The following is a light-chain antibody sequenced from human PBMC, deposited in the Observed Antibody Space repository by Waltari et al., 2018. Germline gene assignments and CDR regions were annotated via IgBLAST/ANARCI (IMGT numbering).Light chain of an antibody. Sequence: DIQMTQSPSTLSASVGDRVTITCRASQSISSWLAWYQQKPGKAPKLLIYKASSLESGVPSRFGGSGSVTEFPLTISSLQPDDFATYYCQQYNSFLVYTFGQGTKLEI. CDR1: QSISSW. J-gene: IGKJ2*01. CDR3: QQYNSFLVYT. V-gene: IGKV1-5*03. CDR2: KAS.